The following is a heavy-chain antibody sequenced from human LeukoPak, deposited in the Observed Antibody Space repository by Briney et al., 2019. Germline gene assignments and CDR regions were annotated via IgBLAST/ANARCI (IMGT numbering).Heavy chain of an antibody. J-gene: IGHJ4*02. CDR2: IWYDGSNE. V-gene: IGHV3-33*01. Sequence: GRSLRLSCVASGFSFSNSGIHCVRPAPGGGLEWVGLIWYDGSNEYYADSVKGRFTISRDNSKNTLYLQMTSLRAEDTAIYYCARGVGYSFGTGDYWGQGTLVTVSS. CDR1: GFSFSNSG. CDR3: ARGVGYSFGTGDY. D-gene: IGHD5-18*01.